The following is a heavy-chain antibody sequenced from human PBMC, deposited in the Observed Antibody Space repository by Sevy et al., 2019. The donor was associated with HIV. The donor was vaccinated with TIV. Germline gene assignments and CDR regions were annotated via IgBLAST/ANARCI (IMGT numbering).Heavy chain of an antibody. CDR3: ARLIQWEQLVQRQYYYGMDV. D-gene: IGHD6-6*01. J-gene: IGHJ6*02. V-gene: IGHV5-51*01. CDR2: IYPGDSDT. Sequence: GESLKISCKGSGYSFTSYWIGWVRQMPGKGLEWMGIIYPGDSDTRYSPSFQGQVTISADKSISTAYLQWSSLKASDTAMYYCARLIQWEQLVQRQYYYGMDVWGQGTTVTVSS. CDR1: GYSFTSYW.